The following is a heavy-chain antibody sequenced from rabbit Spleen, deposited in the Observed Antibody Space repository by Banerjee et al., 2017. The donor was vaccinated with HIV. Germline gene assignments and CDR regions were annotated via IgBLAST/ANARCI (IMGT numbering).Heavy chain of an antibody. V-gene: IGHV1S45*01. CDR1: GFSFSSTDW. J-gene: IGHJ4*01. D-gene: IGHD1-1*01. Sequence: EESGGGLVQPEGSLTLTCTASGFSFSSTDWISWVRQAPGKGLEWIASIVIAFDMTFYATWATGRFTISKTSSNTVTLQMTSVTAADTATYFCARDLDGVIGWNFGWWGQGTLVTVS. CDR3: ARDLDGVIGWNFGW. CDR2: IVIAFDMT.